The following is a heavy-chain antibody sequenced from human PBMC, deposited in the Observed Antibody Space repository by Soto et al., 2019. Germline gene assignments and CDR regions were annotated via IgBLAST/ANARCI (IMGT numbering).Heavy chain of an antibody. Sequence: ASVKVSCKTSGYTFTNYDINWVRQAAGQGLEWTGWINPDSDNTGYAQKFQGRVTMTRDTSISTAYMELNSLRSEDTAVYYCARGRRYCTTTSCYPPALFPYGMDVWGQGTTVTVS. CDR2: INPDSDNT. D-gene: IGHD2-2*01. V-gene: IGHV1-8*01. CDR3: ARGRRYCTTTSCYPPALFPYGMDV. CDR1: GYTFTNYD. J-gene: IGHJ6*02.